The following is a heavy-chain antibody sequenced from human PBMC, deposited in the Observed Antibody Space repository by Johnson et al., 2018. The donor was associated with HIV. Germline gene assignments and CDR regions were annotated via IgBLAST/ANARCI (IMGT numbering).Heavy chain of an antibody. CDR2: IWYDGSNK. CDR1: GFTFSSYG. Sequence: VQLVESGGGVVQPGRSLRLSCAASGFTFSSYGMHWVRQAPGKGLEWVAVIWYDGSNKYYADSVKGRFTISRDNSKNTLYLQMNSLRAEDTAVYYCARDGRDLVTRGSFEIWGQGTMVTVSS. D-gene: IGHD3-9*01. V-gene: IGHV3-30*19. J-gene: IGHJ3*02. CDR3: ARDGRDLVTRGSFEI.